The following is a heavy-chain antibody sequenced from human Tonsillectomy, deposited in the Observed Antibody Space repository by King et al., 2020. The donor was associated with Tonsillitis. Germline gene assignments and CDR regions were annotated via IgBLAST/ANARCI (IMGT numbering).Heavy chain of an antibody. V-gene: IGHV4-34*01. CDR3: ARFLSGYNYGFLFDY. J-gene: IGHJ4*02. CDR2: IYHSGST. D-gene: IGHD5-18*01. Sequence: VQLQQWGAGLLKPSETLSLTCAVYGGSFSGYYWSWIRQPPGKGLEWIGEIYHSGSTNYNPSLKSRVTISVDTSKNQFSLKLSSVTAADTAVYYCARFLSGYNYGFLFDYWGQGTLVTVSS. CDR1: GGSFSGYY.